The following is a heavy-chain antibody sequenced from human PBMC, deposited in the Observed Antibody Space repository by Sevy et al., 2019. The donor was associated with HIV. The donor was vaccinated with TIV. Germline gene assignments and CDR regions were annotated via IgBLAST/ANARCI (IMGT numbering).Heavy chain of an antibody. CDR1: GGSFSTYY. CDR2: VNHRGST. Sequence: SETLSLTCAVHGGSFSTYYWSWIRQPPGKGLEWIGEVNHRGSTNSNPSLRSRLTISVDTSKTQFSLKLSSVTAADTAVYYCALGGDYDYWGQGTLVTVSS. D-gene: IGHD4-17*01. J-gene: IGHJ4*02. CDR3: ALGGDYDY. V-gene: IGHV4-34*01.